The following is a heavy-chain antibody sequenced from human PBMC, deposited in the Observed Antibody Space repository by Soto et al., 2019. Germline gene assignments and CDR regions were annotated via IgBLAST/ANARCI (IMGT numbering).Heavy chain of an antibody. CDR1: GGSISSYY. CDR3: ARDLHYDFWSGYPRNYYYGMDV. V-gene: IGHV4-4*07. CDR2: IYTSGST. D-gene: IGHD3-3*01. J-gene: IGHJ6*02. Sequence: SETLSLTCTVSGGSISSYYWSWIRQPAGKGLEWIGRIYTSGSTNYNPSLKSRVTMSVDTSKNQFSLKLSSVTAADTAVYYCARDLHYDFWSGYPRNYYYGMDVWGQGTTVTV.